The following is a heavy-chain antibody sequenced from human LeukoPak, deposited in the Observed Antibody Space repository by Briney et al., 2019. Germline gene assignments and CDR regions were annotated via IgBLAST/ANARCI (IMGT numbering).Heavy chain of an antibody. CDR1: GGSIRGRY. CDR3: ARGSPARGSGKGSVDY. J-gene: IGHJ4*02. D-gene: IGHD6-6*01. CDR2: IYYSGST. V-gene: IGHV4-59*08. Sequence: SETLSLTCSVGGGSIRGRYWIWIRQPPGKRMEWIAYIYYSGSTYYNPSLKSRVTISVDTSKNQFSLKLSSVTAADTAVYYCARGSPARGSGKGSVDYWGQGTLVTVSS.